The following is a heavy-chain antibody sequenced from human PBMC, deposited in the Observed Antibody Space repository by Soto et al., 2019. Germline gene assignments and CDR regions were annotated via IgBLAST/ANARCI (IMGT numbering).Heavy chain of an antibody. D-gene: IGHD2-21*01. V-gene: IGHV3-7*01. CDR2: IKGDGSEK. J-gene: IGHJ4*02. CDR1: GFTFSISW. CDR3: AAGFPPDF. Sequence: GGSLRLPCAASGFTFSISWMNWVRQAPGKGLEWVANIKGDGSEKYYVDSVKGRFTISRDNAKNSLYLQMNSLRAEDMAVYYCAAGFPPDFWGQGTLVTVSS.